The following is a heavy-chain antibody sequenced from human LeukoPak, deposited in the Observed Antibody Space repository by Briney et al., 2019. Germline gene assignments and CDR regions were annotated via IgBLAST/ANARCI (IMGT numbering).Heavy chain of an antibody. CDR2: IYYSGST. J-gene: IGHJ5*02. D-gene: IGHD6-19*01. V-gene: IGHV4-39*07. CDR1: GGSISTSSFY. Sequence: PSETLSLTCTVSGGSISTSSFYWGWIRQPPGKGLEWIGNIYYSGSTYYNPSLKSRVTLSVDTSKNQFSLKLYSVTAADTAVYYCARRIAVAGLNWFDPWGQGTLVTVSS. CDR3: ARRIAVAGLNWFDP.